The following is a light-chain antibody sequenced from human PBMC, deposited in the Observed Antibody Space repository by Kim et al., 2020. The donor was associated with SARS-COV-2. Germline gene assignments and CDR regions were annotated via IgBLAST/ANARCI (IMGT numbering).Light chain of an antibody. V-gene: IGLV3-19*01. CDR2: GKN. CDR3: NSRGSNDNVL. Sequence: SSELTQDPTAAVEIRRPDSIHIPRDSIRCYSGTWYQQKPGQAPIVVIYGKNNRPSGIPDRFSGSSSGDTASLTITGTQAGDEADYYCNSRGSNDNVLFGG. J-gene: IGLJ2*01. CDR1: SIRCYS.